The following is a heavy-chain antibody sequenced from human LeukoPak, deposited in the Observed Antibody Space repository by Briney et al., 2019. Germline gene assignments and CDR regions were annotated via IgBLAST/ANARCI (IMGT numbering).Heavy chain of an antibody. D-gene: IGHD1-26*01. J-gene: IGHJ4*02. V-gene: IGHV3-30*04. CDR2: ISYDGSNK. CDR1: GFTFSSYA. CDR3: ARGRAVGAILQTRGFDY. Sequence: GGSLRLSCAASGFTFSSYAMHWVRQAPGKGLEWVAVISYDGSNKYYADSVKGRFTISRDNSKNTLYLQMNSLRAEDTAVYYCARGRAVGAILQTRGFDYWGQGTLVTVSS.